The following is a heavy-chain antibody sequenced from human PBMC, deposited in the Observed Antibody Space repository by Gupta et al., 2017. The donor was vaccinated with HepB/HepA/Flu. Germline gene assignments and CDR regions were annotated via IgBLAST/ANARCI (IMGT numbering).Heavy chain of an antibody. D-gene: IGHD6-19*01. CDR1: GFPFSSYE. V-gene: IGHV3-48*03. CDR3: ARVGSSGWDPFDY. J-gene: IGHJ4*02. Sequence: EVQLLESGGGLVQPGGSLRLSCAASGFPFSSYEMNWVRQAPGKGREWVAYSSSSGSTIYYADSVKGRFTIARDNAKNSLYLQMNSRRAEDTAVYYWARVGSSGWDPFDYWGEGTLVTVSS. CDR2: SSSSGSTI.